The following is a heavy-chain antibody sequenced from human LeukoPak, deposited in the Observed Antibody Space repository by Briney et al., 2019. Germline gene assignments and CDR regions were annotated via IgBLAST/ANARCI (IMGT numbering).Heavy chain of an antibody. V-gene: IGHV3-30*18. D-gene: IGHD6-19*01. Sequence: PGGSLRLSCAASGFTFSSYGMHWVRQAPGKGLEWVAVISYDGSNKYYADSVKGRFTISRDNSKNTLYLQMNSLRAEDTAVYYCAKDATKYSSGWYLWFDPWGQGTLVTVSS. J-gene: IGHJ5*02. CDR1: GFTFSSYG. CDR3: AKDATKYSSGWYLWFDP. CDR2: ISYDGSNK.